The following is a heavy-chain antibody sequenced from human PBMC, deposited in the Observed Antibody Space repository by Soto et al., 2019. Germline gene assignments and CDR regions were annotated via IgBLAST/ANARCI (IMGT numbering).Heavy chain of an antibody. V-gene: IGHV1-8*01. CDR2: MNPNSGNT. CDR3: ARGGLLSANDAFDI. Sequence: ASVKVSCKASGYTFTIYDINWVLQATGQGLEWMGWMNPNSGNTGYAQKFQGRVTMTRNTSISTAYMELSSLRSEDTAVYYCARGGLLSANDAFDIWGQGTMVTVSS. CDR1: GYTFTIYD. D-gene: IGHD1-26*01. J-gene: IGHJ3*02.